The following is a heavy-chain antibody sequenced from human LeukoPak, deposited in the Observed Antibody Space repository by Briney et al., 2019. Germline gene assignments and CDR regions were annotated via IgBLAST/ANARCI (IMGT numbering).Heavy chain of an antibody. J-gene: IGHJ4*02. V-gene: IGHV3-33*01. D-gene: IGHD6-13*01. CDR2: IWNDGTKR. Sequence: GRSLRLSCEVAGFTFSSYGMHWVRQAPGEGLEWVAVIWNDGTKRYYADYVKGRLTISRDKSNNTMYLQMNSLRAEGTAVYYWARARGAAGRGNIDYWGRGTLVTVSS. CDR3: ARARGAAGRGNIDY. CDR1: GFTFSSYG.